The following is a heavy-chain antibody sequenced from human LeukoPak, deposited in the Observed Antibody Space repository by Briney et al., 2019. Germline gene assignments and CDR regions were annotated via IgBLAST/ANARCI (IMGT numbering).Heavy chain of an antibody. J-gene: IGHJ4*02. Sequence: ASVKVSCKASGYTFTGYMHWVRQAPGQGLEWMGWINPNSGGTNYAQKFQGRVTMTRDTSISTAYMELSSLRSEDTAVYYCAREGVAATGLDYWGQGTLVTVSS. D-gene: IGHD6-13*01. V-gene: IGHV1-2*02. CDR3: AREGVAATGLDY. CDR2: INPNSGGT. CDR1: GYTFTGY.